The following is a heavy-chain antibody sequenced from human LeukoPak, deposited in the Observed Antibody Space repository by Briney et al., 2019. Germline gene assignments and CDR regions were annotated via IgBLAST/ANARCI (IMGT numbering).Heavy chain of an antibody. CDR1: GFTVSSNY. J-gene: IGHJ4*02. V-gene: IGHV3-53*01. Sequence: PRGSLRLSCAASGFTVSSNYMSWVRQAPGKGLEWVSVIYSGGSTYYADSVKGRFTVSGDNSKNTLYLQMNSLRAEDTAVYYCATRGYCSGGSCPGVDSWGQGTLVTVSS. CDR3: ATRGYCSGGSCPGVDS. D-gene: IGHD2-15*01. CDR2: IYSGGST.